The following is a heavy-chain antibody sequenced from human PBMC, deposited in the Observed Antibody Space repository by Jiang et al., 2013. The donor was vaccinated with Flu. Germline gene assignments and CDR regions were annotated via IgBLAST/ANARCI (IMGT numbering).Heavy chain of an antibody. CDR1: GGSFSVYS. D-gene: IGHD3-22*01. Sequence: LLKPSETLSLTCVVYGGSFSVYSWSWIRQTPGKGLEWIGEIYHRGSTNYNPSLKSRVTISADTSKNQFSLKLSSVTAADSAVYYCARFNYDYYTMDVVGPRDHGHRLL. CDR3: ARFNYDYYTMDV. V-gene: IGHV4-34*01. J-gene: IGHJ6*02. CDR2: IYHRGST.